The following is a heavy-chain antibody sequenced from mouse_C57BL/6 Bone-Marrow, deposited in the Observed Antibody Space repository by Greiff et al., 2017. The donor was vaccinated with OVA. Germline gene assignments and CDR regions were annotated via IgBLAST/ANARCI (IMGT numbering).Heavy chain of an antibody. J-gene: IGHJ1*03. Sequence: VKLMESGAELVRPGASVTLSCKASGYTFTDYEMHWVKQTHVHGLEWIGAIDPETGGTAYNQKFKGKAILTADKSSSTAYMELRSLTSEYSAVYYCTRDYGNYVGYFDVWGTGTTVTVSS. CDR1: GYTFTDYE. D-gene: IGHD2-1*01. V-gene: IGHV1-15*01. CDR2: IDPETGGT. CDR3: TRDYGNYVGYFDV.